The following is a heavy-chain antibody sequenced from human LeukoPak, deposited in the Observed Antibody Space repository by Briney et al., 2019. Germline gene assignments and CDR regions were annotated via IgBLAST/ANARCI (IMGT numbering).Heavy chain of an antibody. CDR1: GFTFSNAW. CDR2: IRSNPDGGTT. V-gene: IGHV3-15*01. J-gene: IGHJ5*02. CDR3: TTELAGYCSSTSCYLGVDRFDP. D-gene: IGHD2-2*01. Sequence: GGSLRLSCAASGFTFSNAWMSWVRQVPGKRLEWVGRIRSNPDGGTTDYATPVKGRFTMSRDDSKYTLYLQMNSLKTEDTAVYYCTTELAGYCSSTSCYLGVDRFDPWGQGTLVTVSS.